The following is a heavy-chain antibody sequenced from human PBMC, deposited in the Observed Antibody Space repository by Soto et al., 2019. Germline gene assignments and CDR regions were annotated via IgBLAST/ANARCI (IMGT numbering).Heavy chain of an antibody. CDR1: GGPFSSYI. CDR3: ARDRYMDTPMGVSDYYNGMDV. CDR2: IIVMFGEP. D-gene: IGHD5-18*01. J-gene: IGHJ6*02. Sequence: QVQLVQSGAEVKKPGSSVKVSCKASGGPFSSYIMNWVRQAPGQGLEWMGGIIVMFGEPNYAQKFRGRVTITADESTRTAHMDLRNLRSEDTAVYYCARDRYMDTPMGVSDYYNGMDVWGQGTTVIVSS. V-gene: IGHV1-69*12.